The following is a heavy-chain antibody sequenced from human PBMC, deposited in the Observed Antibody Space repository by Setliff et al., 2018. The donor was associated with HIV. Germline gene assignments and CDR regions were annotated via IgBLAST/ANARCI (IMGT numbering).Heavy chain of an antibody. V-gene: IGHV1-69*05. J-gene: IGHJ3*02. CDR1: VGTFSSYA. CDR2: IIPIFGPA. D-gene: IGHD6-19*01. Sequence: SVKVSCKASVGTFSSYAINWVRQAPGQGLEWMVGIIPIFGPASYAQKCQGRVTMTSDPSTSTVYMELSSLRSEDTAVYYCARAGQWLFPDAFDIWGQGTMVTVSS. CDR3: ARAGQWLFPDAFDI.